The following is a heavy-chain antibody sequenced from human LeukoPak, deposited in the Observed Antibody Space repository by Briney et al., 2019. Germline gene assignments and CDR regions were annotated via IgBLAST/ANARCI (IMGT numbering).Heavy chain of an antibody. Sequence: GGSLRLSCAASGFTFSSYAMSWVRQAPGKGLEWVSAISGSGGSTYYADSVKGRFTISRDNSKNTLYLQMNSPRAEDTAVYYCAKVWGSSSLYYYYMDVWGKGTTVTVSS. V-gene: IGHV3-23*01. J-gene: IGHJ6*03. D-gene: IGHD6-6*01. CDR2: ISGSGGST. CDR3: AKVWGSSSLYYYYMDV. CDR1: GFTFSSYA.